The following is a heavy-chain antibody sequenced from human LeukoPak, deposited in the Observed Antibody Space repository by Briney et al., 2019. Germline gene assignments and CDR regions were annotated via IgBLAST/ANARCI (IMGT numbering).Heavy chain of an antibody. D-gene: IGHD3-9*01. CDR2: INPSGGST. CDR3: ARGGGYYDILTGYYPFDY. J-gene: IGHJ4*02. Sequence: ASVKVSCKASGYTFTSYYMHWVRQAPGRGLEWMGIINPSGGSTSYAQKFQGRVTMTRDTSTSTVYMELSSLRSEDTAVYYCARGGGYYDILTGYYPFDYWGQGTLVTVSS. V-gene: IGHV1-46*01. CDR1: GYTFTSYY.